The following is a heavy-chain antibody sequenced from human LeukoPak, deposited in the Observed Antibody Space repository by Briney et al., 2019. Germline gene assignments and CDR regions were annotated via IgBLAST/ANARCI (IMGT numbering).Heavy chain of an antibody. Sequence: SETLSLTCTVSGGSISSYYWSWIRQPPGKGLEWIGYIYYSGSTNYNPSLKSRVTISVDTSKNQFSLKLGSVTAADTAVYYCARHARQTYYYDSSGYTTFDYWGQGTLVTVSS. V-gene: IGHV4-59*08. CDR2: IYYSGST. CDR1: GGSISSYY. D-gene: IGHD3-22*01. J-gene: IGHJ4*02. CDR3: ARHARQTYYYDSSGYTTFDY.